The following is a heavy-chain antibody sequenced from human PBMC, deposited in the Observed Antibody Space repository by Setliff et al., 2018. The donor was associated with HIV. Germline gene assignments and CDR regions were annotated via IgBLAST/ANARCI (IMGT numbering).Heavy chain of an antibody. CDR1: GDTFNSHA. Sequence: SVKVSCKASGDTFNSHAISWVRQAPGQGLEWMGGIIPIFGTPNYAQKFKGRLTITADKSTSTAYMELSSLRSEDTAAYYCARDKDAIYYGSGSFFYYYYMDVWGKGTTVTVSS. CDR2: IIPIFGTP. D-gene: IGHD3-10*01. CDR3: ARDKDAIYYGSGSFFYYYYMDV. V-gene: IGHV1-69*06. J-gene: IGHJ6*03.